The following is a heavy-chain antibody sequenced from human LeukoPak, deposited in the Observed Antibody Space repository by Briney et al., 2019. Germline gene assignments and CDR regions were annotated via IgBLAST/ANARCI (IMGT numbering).Heavy chain of an antibody. CDR2: INPNSGGT. CDR1: GYTFTGYY. D-gene: IGHD2-21*02. CDR3: ARMWYCCGDCYAIDY. Sequence: ASVKISCKASGYTFTGYYMHWVRQAPGHGLEWMGRINPNSGGTNYAQKFQGRVTMTRDTSISTAYMELSRLRSDDTAVYYCARMWYCCGDCYAIDYGGQGTLVTVSS. J-gene: IGHJ4*02. V-gene: IGHV1-2*06.